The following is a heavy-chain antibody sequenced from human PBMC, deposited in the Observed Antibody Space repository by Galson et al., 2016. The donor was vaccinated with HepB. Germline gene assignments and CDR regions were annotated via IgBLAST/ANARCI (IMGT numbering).Heavy chain of an antibody. CDR1: GFTFTSYS. CDR2: IGGFSSPV. V-gene: IGHV3-48*02. Sequence: SLRLSCAASGFTFTSYSMSWVRQAPEKGLEWVSFIGGFSSPVYYADSVKGRFTISRDNDRTSLYLQMSSLRDEDAAVYYCARGYYDNSFDYLGQGALVTVSS. CDR3: ARGYYDNSFDY. J-gene: IGHJ4*02. D-gene: IGHD3-9*01.